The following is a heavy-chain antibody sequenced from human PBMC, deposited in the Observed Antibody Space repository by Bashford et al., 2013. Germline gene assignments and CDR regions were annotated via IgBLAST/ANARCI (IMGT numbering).Heavy chain of an antibody. J-gene: IGHJ4*02. Sequence: GGSLRLSCAASGFVFSSYSMNWVRQAPGKGLEWVAYISSATNYIFYADAVKGRFTVSRDNANDSLYLQMNSLRGEDTAVYYCARDALSGYYYYDYWGQGTLVTVSS. D-gene: IGHD3-22*01. CDR3: ARDALSGYYYYDY. V-gene: IGHV3-21*01. CDR1: GFVFSSYS. CDR2: ISSATNYI.